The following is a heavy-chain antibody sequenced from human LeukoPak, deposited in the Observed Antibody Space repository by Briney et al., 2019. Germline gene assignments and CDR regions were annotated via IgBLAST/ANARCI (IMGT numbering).Heavy chain of an antibody. V-gene: IGHV4-34*01. D-gene: IGHD3-10*01. Sequence: PSETLSLTCVVYGGSFSGYYWSWICQPPGKGLEWIGEINHSGSTNYNPSLKSRVTISVDTSKNQFTLKLSSVTAADTAVYYCASARKRSGSYYYFDYWGQGTLVTVSS. CDR3: ASARKRSGSYYYFDY. CDR1: GGSFSGYY. CDR2: INHSGST. J-gene: IGHJ4*02.